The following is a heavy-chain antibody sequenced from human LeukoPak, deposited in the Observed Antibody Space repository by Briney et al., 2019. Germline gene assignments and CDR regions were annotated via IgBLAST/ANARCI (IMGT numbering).Heavy chain of an antibody. CDR3: ARDYGSGITIFGVVPTAVDY. V-gene: IGHV3-21*01. CDR1: GFTFSGYS. D-gene: IGHD3-3*01. CDR2: ISSSSSYI. J-gene: IGHJ4*02. Sequence: GGSLRLSCAASGFTFSGYSMNWVRQAPGKGLEWVSSISSSSSYIYYADSVKGRFTISRDNAKNSLYLQMNSLRAEDTAVYYCARDYGSGITIFGVVPTAVDYWGQGTLVTVSS.